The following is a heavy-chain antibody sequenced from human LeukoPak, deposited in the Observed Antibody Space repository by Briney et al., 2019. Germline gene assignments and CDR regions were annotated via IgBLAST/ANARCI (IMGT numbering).Heavy chain of an antibody. CDR3: AKIKGGPEPTYYFDY. CDR2: INPNSGGT. D-gene: IGHD3-16*01. V-gene: IGHV1-2*02. Sequence: ASVKVSCKASGYTFTGYYMHWVRQAPGQGLEWMGWINPNSGGTNYAEKFQGRVTLTGDTSISTAYMELSRLRSDDTAMYYCAKIKGGPEPTYYFDYWGQGTLVTVSS. J-gene: IGHJ4*02. CDR1: GYTFTGYY.